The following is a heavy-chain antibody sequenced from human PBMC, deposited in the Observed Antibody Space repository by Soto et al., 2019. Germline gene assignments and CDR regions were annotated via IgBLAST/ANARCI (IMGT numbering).Heavy chain of an antibody. CDR2: VSSDGSST. CDR3: ARDRSGGFDY. Sequence: EVQLVESGGGLVQPGGSLRLSCAASGFTFSSYWMHWVRQGPGKGLVWVSRVSSDGSSTIYADSVKGRFTISRDNAQNTLYLQMNSLRAEDTAVYYCARDRSGGFDYWGQGTLVTVSS. V-gene: IGHV3-74*01. D-gene: IGHD6-19*01. CDR1: GFTFSSYW. J-gene: IGHJ4*02.